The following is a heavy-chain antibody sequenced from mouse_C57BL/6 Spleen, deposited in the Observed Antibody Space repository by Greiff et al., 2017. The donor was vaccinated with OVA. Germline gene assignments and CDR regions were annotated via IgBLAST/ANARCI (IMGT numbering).Heavy chain of an antibody. V-gene: IGHV1-69*01. D-gene: IGHD4-1*01. CDR3: ARTGALDY. CDR2: IDPSDSYT. J-gene: IGHJ2*01. Sequence: VQLQQPGAELVMPGASVKLSCKASGYTFTSYWMHWVKQRPGQGLEWIGEIDPSDSYTNYNQKVKGKSTLTVDKSSSTAYMQLSSLPSEDSAVYYCARTGALDYWGQGTTLTVSS. CDR1: GYTFTSYW.